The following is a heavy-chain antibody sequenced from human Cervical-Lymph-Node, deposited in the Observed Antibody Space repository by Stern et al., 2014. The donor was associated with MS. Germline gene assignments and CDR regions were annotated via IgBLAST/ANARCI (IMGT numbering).Heavy chain of an antibody. CDR3: ARPNDSSGLFDQ. V-gene: IGHV7-4-1*02. Sequence: QVQLVQSGSELKKPWASVKVSCKASGYTFNNYAMNWVRQAPGQGLEWMGWISTNTGDPDYAQGFTGRFVFSMDTSVSTAYLQITSLKAEDTAVYYCARPNDSSGLFDQWGQGTLVTVSS. J-gene: IGHJ5*02. CDR2: ISTNTGDP. D-gene: IGHD6-19*01. CDR1: GYTFNNYA.